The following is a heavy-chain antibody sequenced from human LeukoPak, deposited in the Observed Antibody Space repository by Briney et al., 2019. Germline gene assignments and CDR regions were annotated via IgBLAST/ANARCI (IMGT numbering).Heavy chain of an antibody. CDR3: ARRRGNFGEGEFDY. CDR2: IHSGGST. CDR1: GVSISGFY. V-gene: IGHV4-4*08. D-gene: IGHD3-10*01. Sequence: PSETLSLTCSASGVSISGFYWNWIRQPPRKWPEWVGYIHSGGSTASNPSLRSRITFSIDTSKNQVSLRRTSVTATDTAVYYCARRRGNFGEGEFDYWGQGIPVTVST. J-gene: IGHJ4*02.